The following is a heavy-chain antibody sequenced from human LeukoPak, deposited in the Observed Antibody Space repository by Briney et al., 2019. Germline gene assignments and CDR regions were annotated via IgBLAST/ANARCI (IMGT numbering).Heavy chain of an antibody. Sequence: GASVKVSCKASGGTFSSYAISWVRQAPGQGLEWMGGIIPIFGTANYAQKFQGRVTITADESTSTAYMELSSLRSEDTAVYYCARRDIVVVPAAIYYYGMDVWGQGTTVTVSS. D-gene: IGHD2-2*01. CDR2: IIPIFGTA. J-gene: IGHJ6*02. V-gene: IGHV1-69*13. CDR3: ARRDIVVVPAAIYYYGMDV. CDR1: GGTFSSYA.